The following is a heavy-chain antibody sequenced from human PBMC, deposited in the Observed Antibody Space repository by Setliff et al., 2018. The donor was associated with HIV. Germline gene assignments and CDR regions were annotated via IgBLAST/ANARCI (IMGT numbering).Heavy chain of an antibody. CDR2: MNPNTGDT. J-gene: IGHJ4*02. CDR3: ARRPCDRASCSFDF. D-gene: IGHD2-2*01. Sequence: ASVKVSCKASGYTFTSYDIHWVRQAAGQGLEWMGWMNPNTGDTGYAPKVQGRVSMTRDTSISTAYMALSSLRSEDTAVYYCARRPCDRASCSFDFWGQGTLVTVSS. V-gene: IGHV1-8*02. CDR1: GYTFTSYD.